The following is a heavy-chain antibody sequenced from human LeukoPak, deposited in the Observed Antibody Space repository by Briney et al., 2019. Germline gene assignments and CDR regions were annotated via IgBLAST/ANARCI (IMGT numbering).Heavy chain of an antibody. CDR1: GFTFSSYA. CDR2: ISDSVSTT. J-gene: IGHJ4*02. D-gene: IGHD3-22*01. Sequence: GGSLRLSCAASGFTFSSYAMSWVRQAPGKGREWVSGISDSVSTTYYADPVKGRFTISRDNSKNTLYLQMNSLRAEDTAVYYCAKGHFKDSSGYYPYYFDYWGQGTLVTVSS. V-gene: IGHV3-23*01. CDR3: AKGHFKDSSGYYPYYFDY.